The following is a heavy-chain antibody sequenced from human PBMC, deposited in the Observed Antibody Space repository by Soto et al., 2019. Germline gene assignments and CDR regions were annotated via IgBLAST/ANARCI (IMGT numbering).Heavy chain of an antibody. CDR3: TREYSSGWSKD. CDR1: GYTFTSYD. Sequence: QVQLVQSGAEVKKPGASVKVSCKASGYTFTSYDINWVRQATGQGLEWMGWMNPKSGNTGYAQKFQGRVTMTRLTSIRTAYLELRSLRSEVTAVYYCTREYSSGWSKDWGQGLLVTVSS. J-gene: IGHJ4*02. V-gene: IGHV1-8*01. D-gene: IGHD6-19*01. CDR2: MNPKSGNT.